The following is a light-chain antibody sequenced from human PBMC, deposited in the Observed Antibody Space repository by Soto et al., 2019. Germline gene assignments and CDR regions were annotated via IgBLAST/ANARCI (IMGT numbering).Light chain of an antibody. CDR3: SSYTYV. J-gene: IGLJ1*01. Sequence: QSALTQPASVSGSPGQSITISCTGTSSDVGGYNYVSWYQQHPGKAPKLMIYDVSNRLSGVSNRFSGSKSGNTASLTISGLQAEDEADYYCSSYTYVFGTGTKVTVL. CDR1: SSDVGGYNY. CDR2: DVS. V-gene: IGLV2-14*01.